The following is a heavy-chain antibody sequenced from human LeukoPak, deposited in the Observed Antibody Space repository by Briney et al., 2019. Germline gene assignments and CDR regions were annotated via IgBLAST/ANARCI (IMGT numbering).Heavy chain of an antibody. CDR2: IYHSGST. D-gene: IGHD2-2*01. V-gene: IGHV4-38-2*02. J-gene: IGHJ4*02. CDR3: ARDPYKQGYCSSTSCYPFDY. CDR1: GYSISSGYY. Sequence: SETLSLTCTVSGYSISSGYYWGWIRQPPGKGLEWIGSIYHSGSTYYNPSLKSRVTISVDTSKNQFSLKLSSVTAADTAVYYCARDPYKQGYCSSTSCYPFDYWGQGTLVTVSS.